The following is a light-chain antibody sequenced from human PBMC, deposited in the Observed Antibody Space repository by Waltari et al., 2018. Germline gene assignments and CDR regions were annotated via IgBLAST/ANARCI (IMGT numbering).Light chain of an antibody. J-gene: IGKJ2*01. V-gene: IGKV1-39*01. Sequence: DIQMTQSPSSLSASVGDRVTINCRASQSVTNYLNLYQQKPGKAPKLLIYAASTLQTGVPSRFSGTGSGTDFTLTISSLQREDFATYYCQETYSAVPTFGQGTKLEIK. CDR1: QSVTNY. CDR2: AAS. CDR3: QETYSAVPT.